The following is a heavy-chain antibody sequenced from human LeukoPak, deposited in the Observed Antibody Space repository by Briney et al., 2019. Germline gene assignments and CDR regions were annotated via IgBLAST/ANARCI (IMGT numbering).Heavy chain of an antibody. CDR3: ARLVAAARYFDY. CDR1: GFTVSSNY. CDR2: IYSGGST. V-gene: IGHV3-53*01. D-gene: IGHD6-13*01. J-gene: IGHJ4*02. Sequence: GGSLRLSCAASGFTVSSNYMSWVRQAPGKGLEWVSVIYSGGSTYYADSVKGRFTVSRDNSKNTLYLQMNSLRAEDTAVYYCARLVAAARYFDYWGQGTLVTVSS.